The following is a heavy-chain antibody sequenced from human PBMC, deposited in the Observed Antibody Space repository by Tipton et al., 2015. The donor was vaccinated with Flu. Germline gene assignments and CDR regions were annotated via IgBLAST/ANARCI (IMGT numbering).Heavy chain of an antibody. CDR3: ARDYVVVPATTADYFYGMDV. CDR1: GFTFNDYY. Sequence: SLRLSCVASGFTFNDYYMIWIRQVLGRGLEWVSYISRSGSMIDYVDSVKGRFTVSRDNAKNSVYLQMNDLRPEDTAMYYCARDYVVVPATTADYFYGMDVWGQGTTVTVSS. V-gene: IGHV3-11*01. J-gene: IGHJ6*02. D-gene: IGHD2-2*01. CDR2: ISRSGSMI.